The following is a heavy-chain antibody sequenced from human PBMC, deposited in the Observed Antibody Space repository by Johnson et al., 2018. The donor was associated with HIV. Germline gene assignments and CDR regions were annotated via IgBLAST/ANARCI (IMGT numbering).Heavy chain of an antibody. Sequence: VQLVESGGGLVKPGGSLRLSCAASGFTFDYHDMTWVRQVPGKGLEWVSGIKWNGGNTGYADSVKGRFTISRDNSKNTLYLQMNSLRAEDTAVYYCAKEGLRSSLRSGDAFDIWGHGTLVTVSS. D-gene: IGHD6-6*01. CDR1: GFTFDYHD. CDR3: AKEGLRSSLRSGDAFDI. V-gene: IGHV3-20*04. J-gene: IGHJ3*02. CDR2: IKWNGGNT.